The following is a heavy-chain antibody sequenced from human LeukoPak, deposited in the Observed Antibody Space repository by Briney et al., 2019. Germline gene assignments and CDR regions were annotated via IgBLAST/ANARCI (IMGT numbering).Heavy chain of an antibody. Sequence: GGSLRLSCAASGFTVSSNYMSWVRQAPGKGLEWVSVIYSGGSTYYADSVKGRFTISRDNSKNTLYLQMNSLRAEDTAVYYCARANYGDSIDYWGQGTLVTVSS. CDR2: IYSGGST. CDR1: GFTVSSNY. CDR3: ARANYGDSIDY. V-gene: IGHV3-66*01. D-gene: IGHD4-17*01. J-gene: IGHJ4*02.